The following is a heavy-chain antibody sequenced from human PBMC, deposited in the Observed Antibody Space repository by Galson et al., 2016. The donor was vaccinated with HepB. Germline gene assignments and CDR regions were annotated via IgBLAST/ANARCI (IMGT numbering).Heavy chain of an antibody. CDR1: GFTLTNFW. D-gene: IGHD6-19*01. CDR3: AKGAGFYSTGCDS. Sequence: SLRLSCAASGFTLTNFWMHWVRQTPGKGLVWVSRINKDGSVIDDADSVKGRFTISRDNFGNILYHQMNNLRADDTAIYYCAKGAGFYSTGCDSWGQGTLVTVSS. J-gene: IGHJ4*02. CDR2: INKDGSVI. V-gene: IGHV3-74*01.